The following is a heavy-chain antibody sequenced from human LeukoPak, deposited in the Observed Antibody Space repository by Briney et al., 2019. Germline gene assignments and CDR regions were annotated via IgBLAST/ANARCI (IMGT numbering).Heavy chain of an antibody. Sequence: GGSLRLSCAASGFPFDNYGMAWVRQAPGKGLEWVSGITWNGGITAYADSVKGRFTISRDNTKNSLYLQMNSLRAEDTAVYYCARAMVRGVITYYFDYWGQGTLVTVSS. V-gene: IGHV3-20*04. CDR3: ARAMVRGVITYYFDY. J-gene: IGHJ4*02. CDR1: GFPFDNYG. CDR2: ITWNGGIT. D-gene: IGHD3-10*01.